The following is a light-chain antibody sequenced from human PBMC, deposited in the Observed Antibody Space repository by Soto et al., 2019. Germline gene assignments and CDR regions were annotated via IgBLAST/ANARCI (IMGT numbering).Light chain of an antibody. J-gene: IGLJ1*01. CDR2: YDN. V-gene: IGLV1-44*01. CDR3: AAWDDSLNGRV. Sequence: QSVLTQPPSASGTPGQRVTISCSGSSSNIGSNTVNWYQQLPGTAPKLLIHYDNLRPSGVPDRISGSKSGTSASLAISGLQSDDEADYYCAAWDDSLNGRVFGTGTKLTVL. CDR1: SSNIGSNT.